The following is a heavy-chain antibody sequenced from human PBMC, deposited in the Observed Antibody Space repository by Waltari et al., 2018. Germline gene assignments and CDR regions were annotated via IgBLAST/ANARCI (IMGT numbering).Heavy chain of an antibody. Sequence: EVQLLESGGGLVQPGGSLRLSCAASGFAFSSCAMSWVRQAPGKGLEGVSVIYSGGSTYYADSVKGRFTISRDNAKNTLYLQMNSLRAEDTAVYYCAKDYSNYGTSDYWGQGTLVTVSS. V-gene: IGHV3-23*03. D-gene: IGHD4-4*01. CDR1: GFAFSSCA. CDR2: IYSGGST. CDR3: AKDYSNYGTSDY. J-gene: IGHJ4*02.